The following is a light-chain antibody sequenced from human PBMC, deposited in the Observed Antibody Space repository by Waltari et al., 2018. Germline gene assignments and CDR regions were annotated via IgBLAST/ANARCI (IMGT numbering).Light chain of an antibody. V-gene: IGKV3-20*01. CDR3: QDSAT. J-gene: IGKJ1*01. CDR2: GAS. Sequence: EIVLTQSPGTLSLSPGERATLSCRASQTVTGSDLAWYQQKPGQAPRLLIYGASIRATGIPDRFSGSGSGTDFTITISRLEPEDFAVYYCQDSATFGQGTKVEIK. CDR1: QTVTGSD.